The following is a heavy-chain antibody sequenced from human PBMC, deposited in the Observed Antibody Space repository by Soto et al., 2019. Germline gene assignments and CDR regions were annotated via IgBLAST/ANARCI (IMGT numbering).Heavy chain of an antibody. D-gene: IGHD6-13*01. V-gene: IGHV3-11*01. Sequence: QVQLVESGGGLVKPGGSLRLSCAASGFTFSDYYMSWIRQAPGKGLEWVSYISSSGSSIYYTNSVKGRFTISRDNAKNSLYLQMNSLRAEDTAVYYCARRQQLVRNYYGMDVWGQGTTVTVSS. CDR2: ISSSGSSI. CDR1: GFTFSDYY. J-gene: IGHJ6*02. CDR3: ARRQQLVRNYYGMDV.